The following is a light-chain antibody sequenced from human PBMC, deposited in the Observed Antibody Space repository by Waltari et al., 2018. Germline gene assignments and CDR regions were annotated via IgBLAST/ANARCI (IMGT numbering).Light chain of an antibody. J-gene: IGKJ4*02. CDR3: QQYHGLPLT. CDR2: GAS. V-gene: IGKV1-33*01. CDR1: HDIRDD. Sequence: DIQMTQSPSSLSASVGDKVTITCQASHDIRDDLNWYQQKRGKAPKLLIYGASNLETGVSSRFSGGRSGTDFIFSINNVQPEDIGTYYCQQYHGLPLTFG.